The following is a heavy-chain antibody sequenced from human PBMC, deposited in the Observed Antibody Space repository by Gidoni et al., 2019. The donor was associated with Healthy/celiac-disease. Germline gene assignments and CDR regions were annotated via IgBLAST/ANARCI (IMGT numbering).Heavy chain of an antibody. Sequence: QVQLQESGPGLVKPSQTLSLTCTVPGGSISRGGYYWSWIRQHPGKGLEWIGYIYYSGSTYYNPSLKSRVTISVDTSKNQFSLKLSSVTAADTAVYYCARIGIAAAGIGFDYWGQGTLVTVSS. CDR3: ARIGIAAAGIGFDY. J-gene: IGHJ4*02. V-gene: IGHV4-31*03. CDR2: IYYSGST. D-gene: IGHD6-13*01. CDR1: GGSISRGGYY.